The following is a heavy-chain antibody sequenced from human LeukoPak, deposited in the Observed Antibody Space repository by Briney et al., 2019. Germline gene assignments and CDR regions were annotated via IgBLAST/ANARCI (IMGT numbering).Heavy chain of an antibody. J-gene: IGHJ6*03. V-gene: IGHV3-66*04. CDR3: ARRLARLRYIDPANYSYYYVDV. CDR2: IYSGGST. D-gene: IGHD3-9*01. Sequence: PGGSLRLSCAASEFSVGSNYMTWVRQAPGKGLEWVSLIYSGGSTYYADSVKGRFTISRDNSKNTLYLQMNSLRAEDTAVYYCARRLARLRYIDPANYSYYYVDVWGKGTTVTISS. CDR1: EFSVGSNY.